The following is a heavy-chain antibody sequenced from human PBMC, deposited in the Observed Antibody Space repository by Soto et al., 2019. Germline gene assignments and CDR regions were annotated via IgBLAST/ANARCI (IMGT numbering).Heavy chain of an antibody. CDR3: ARGNYYDSSGTPNAHFYYFDY. D-gene: IGHD3-22*01. CDR1: GFTFSSYG. CDR2: IWYDGSNK. Sequence: GGSLRLSCAASGFTFSSYGMHWVRQAPGKGLEWVAVIWYDGSNKYYADSVKGRFTISRDNSKNTLYLQMNSLRAEDTAVYYCARGNYYDSSGTPNAHFYYFDYWGQGTLVTVSS. J-gene: IGHJ4*02. V-gene: IGHV3-33*01.